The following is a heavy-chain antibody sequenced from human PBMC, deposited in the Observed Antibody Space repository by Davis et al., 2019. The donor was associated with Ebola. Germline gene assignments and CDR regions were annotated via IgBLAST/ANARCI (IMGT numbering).Heavy chain of an antibody. CDR2: IYYSGST. D-gene: IGHD3-22*01. CDR1: GGSISSSSYY. Sequence: PLETLSLTCTVSGGSISSSSYYWGWIRQPPGKGLEWIGSIYYSGSTYYNPSLKSRVTISVDTSKNQFSLKLSSVTAADTAVYYCARVPRAYYYDSSGYSSDYWGQGTLVTVSS. J-gene: IGHJ4*02. CDR3: ARVPRAYYYDSSGYSSDY. V-gene: IGHV4-39*07.